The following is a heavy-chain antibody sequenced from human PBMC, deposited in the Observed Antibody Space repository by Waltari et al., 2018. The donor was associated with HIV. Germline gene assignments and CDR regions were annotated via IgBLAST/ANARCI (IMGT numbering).Heavy chain of an antibody. CDR3: ARDRMYSGSYDDAFDI. V-gene: IGHV6-1*01. CDR1: GDSVSSNTAA. J-gene: IGHJ3*02. D-gene: IGHD1-26*01. Sequence: QVQLQQSGPGLVKPSQTLPLTCAISGDSVSSNTAAWTWLRQPPSRGLEWLGRTYYRSKWYNDYAVSVKSRITINPDTSKNQFSLQLNSVTPEDTAVYYCARDRMYSGSYDDAFDIWGQGTMVTVSS. CDR2: TYYRSKWYN.